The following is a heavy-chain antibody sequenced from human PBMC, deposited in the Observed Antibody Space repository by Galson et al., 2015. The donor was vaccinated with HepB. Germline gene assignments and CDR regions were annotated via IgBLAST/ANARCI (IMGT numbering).Heavy chain of an antibody. D-gene: IGHD3-10*01. J-gene: IGHJ4*02. CDR3: ARFRELDSPTIGFDY. CDR1: GYTFTSYG. CDR2: ISAYNGNT. V-gene: IGHV1-18*01. Sequence: SVKVSCKASGYTFTSYGISWVRQAPGQGLEWMGWISAYNGNTNYAQKPQGRVTMTTDTSTSTAYMELRSLRSDDTAVYYCARFRELDSPTIGFDYWGQGTLVTVSS.